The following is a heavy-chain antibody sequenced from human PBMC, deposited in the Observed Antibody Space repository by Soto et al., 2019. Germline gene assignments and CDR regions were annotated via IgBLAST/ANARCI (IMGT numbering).Heavy chain of an antibody. V-gene: IGHV3-74*01. CDR3: TSTRFLEPYYYGIEV. CDR2: INSDGSST. CDR1: RFTFSIYW. Sequence: GGSMRRSCAASRFTFSIYWMHWFRPDPGKGLVWVSRINSDGSSTTYADSVKGRFTISRDNAKNTLYLQMNSLRAEDTAVYYCTSTRFLEPYYYGIEVWGQGTTVTVSS. D-gene: IGHD3-3*01. J-gene: IGHJ6*02.